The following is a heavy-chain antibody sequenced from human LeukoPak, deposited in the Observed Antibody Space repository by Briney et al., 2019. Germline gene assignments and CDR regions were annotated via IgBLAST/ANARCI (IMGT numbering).Heavy chain of an antibody. Sequence: SQTLSLTCTVSGVSVSGASVGRGAHFWNWIRQPPGKGLEWIGSIYYSGSTYYNPSLKSRVTISVDTSKNQFSLKLSSVTAADTAVYYCAREQTTVTTGDYWGQGTLVTVSS. J-gene: IGHJ4*02. V-gene: IGHV4-39*07. CDR3: AREQTTVTTGDY. CDR2: IYYSGST. CDR1: GASVGRGAHF. D-gene: IGHD4-17*01.